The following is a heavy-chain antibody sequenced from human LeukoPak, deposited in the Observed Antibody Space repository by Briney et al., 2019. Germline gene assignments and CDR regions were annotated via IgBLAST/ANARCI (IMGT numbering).Heavy chain of an antibody. CDR3: ANNYYDFWSGYCAY. CDR2: MNPDGSLK. D-gene: IGHD3-3*01. J-gene: IGHJ4*02. Sequence: PGGSLRLSCAVSGFTFSDYWMSWVRQAPGRGPEWVANMNPDGSLKYYVDSVKGRFTISRDNAKNSLYLQMNSLRAEDTAVYYCANNYYDFWSGYCAYWGQGTLVTVSS. V-gene: IGHV3-7*01. CDR1: GFTFSDYW.